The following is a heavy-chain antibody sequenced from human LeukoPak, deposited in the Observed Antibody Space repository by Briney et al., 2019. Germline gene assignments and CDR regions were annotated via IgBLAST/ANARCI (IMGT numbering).Heavy chain of an antibody. CDR1: GFTFSSYG. CDR2: ISGSGGST. CDR3: ARTKYSYGFYYYYYMDV. Sequence: GGSLRLSCAASGFTFSSYGMSWVRQAPGKGLEWVSAISGSGGSTYYADSVKGRFTISRDNSKNTLYLQMNSLRAEDTAVYYCARTKYSYGFYYYYYMDVWGKGTTVTISS. J-gene: IGHJ6*03. D-gene: IGHD5-18*01. V-gene: IGHV3-23*01.